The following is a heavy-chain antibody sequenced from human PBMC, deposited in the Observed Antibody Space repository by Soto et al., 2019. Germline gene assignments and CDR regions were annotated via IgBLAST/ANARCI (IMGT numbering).Heavy chain of an antibody. V-gene: IGHV3-15*01. CDR3: TTVCPSYYYDSSGYGPVDY. CDR1: GFTFSNAW. Sequence: GGSLRLSCAASGFTFSNAWMSWVRQAPGKGLEWVGRIKSKTDGGTTDYAAPVKGRFTISRDGSKNTLYLQMNSLKTEDTAVYYCTTVCPSYYYDSSGYGPVDYWGQGTLVTVS. CDR2: IKSKTDGGTT. D-gene: IGHD3-22*01. J-gene: IGHJ4*02.